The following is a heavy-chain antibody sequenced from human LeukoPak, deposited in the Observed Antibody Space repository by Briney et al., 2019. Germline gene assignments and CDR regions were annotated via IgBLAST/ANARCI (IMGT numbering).Heavy chain of an antibody. CDR1: GGSFSGYY. Sequence: SETLSLTCAVYGGSFSGYYWSWIRQPPGKGLEWIGEINHSGSTNYNPSLKSRVTISVDTSKNQFSLKLSSVTAADTAVYYCARLPLPDEYCSGSSCYFPWFDPWGQGTPVTVSS. J-gene: IGHJ5*02. CDR2: INHSGST. D-gene: IGHD2-15*01. CDR3: ARLPLPDEYCSGSSCYFPWFDP. V-gene: IGHV4-34*01.